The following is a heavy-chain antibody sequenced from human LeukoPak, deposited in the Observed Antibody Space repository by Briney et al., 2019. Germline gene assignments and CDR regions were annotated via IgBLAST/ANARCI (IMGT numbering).Heavy chain of an antibody. J-gene: IGHJ5*02. D-gene: IGHD3-10*01. CDR1: GFTFSNAW. Sequence: GGSLRLSCAASGFTFSNAWMSWVRQAPGKGLEWVAVISYDGSNKYYADSVKGRFTISRDNSKNTLYLQMNSLRAEDTAVYYCAKGSGSYHTYNWFDPWGQGTLVTVSS. V-gene: IGHV3-30*18. CDR2: ISYDGSNK. CDR3: AKGSGSYHTYNWFDP.